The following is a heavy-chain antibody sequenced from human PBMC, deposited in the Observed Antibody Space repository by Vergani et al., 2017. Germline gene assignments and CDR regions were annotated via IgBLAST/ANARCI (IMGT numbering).Heavy chain of an antibody. J-gene: IGHJ4*02. D-gene: IGHD3-22*01. V-gene: IGHV1-69*12. CDR1: GGIFSSYA. Sequence: QVQLVQSGAEVKKPGSSVKVSCKASGGIFSSYAISWVRQAPGQGLEWMVGIIPIFGTANYAQKFQGRVTITADDSTSTAYMELSSLRSEDTAVYYCARSYYESSGYYPFDYWGQGTLVTVSS. CDR2: IIPIFGTA. CDR3: ARSYYESSGYYPFDY.